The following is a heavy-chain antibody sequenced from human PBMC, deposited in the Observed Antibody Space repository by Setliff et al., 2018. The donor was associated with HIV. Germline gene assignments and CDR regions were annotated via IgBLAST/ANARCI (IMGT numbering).Heavy chain of an antibody. CDR3: ATQRWLLPDY. CDR1: GYIFTAHF. V-gene: IGHV1-69-2*01. Sequence: ASVKVSCKASGYIFTAHFIHWVHQAPGKGLEWMGRVDSEDGETKYAEKFQGRLTITADTSIDTAYMELISLTSEDTAVYYCATQRWLLPDYWGQGTLVTVSS. J-gene: IGHJ4*02. CDR2: VDSEDGET. D-gene: IGHD2-15*01.